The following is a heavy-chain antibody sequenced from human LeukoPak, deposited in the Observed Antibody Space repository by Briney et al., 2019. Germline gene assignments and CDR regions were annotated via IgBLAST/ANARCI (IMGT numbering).Heavy chain of an antibody. V-gene: IGHV3-15*01. CDR2: IKSKTDGGTT. CDR1: GFTFSNAW. CDR3: ARDRGYSYEFDY. J-gene: IGHJ4*02. Sequence: SGGSLRLSCAASGFTFSNAWMSWVRQAPGKGLEWVGRIKSKTDGGTTDYAAPVKGRFTISRDDSKNTLYLQMNSLRAEDTAVYYCARDRGYSYEFDYWGQGTLVTVSS. D-gene: IGHD5-18*01.